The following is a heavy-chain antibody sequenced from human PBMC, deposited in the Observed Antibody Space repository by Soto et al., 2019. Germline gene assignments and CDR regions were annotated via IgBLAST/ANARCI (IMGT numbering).Heavy chain of an antibody. J-gene: IGHJ6*02. V-gene: IGHV3-30*18. CDR2: ISYDGSNK. D-gene: IGHD2-21*02. CDR1: GFTFSSYG. CDR3: AKDRGLAYCGGDCYSYYYYYGMDV. Sequence: GGSLRLSCAASGFTFSSYGMHWVRQAPGKGPERVAVISYDGSNKYYADSVKGRFTISRDNSKNTLYLQMNSLRAEDTAVYYCAKDRGLAYCGGDCYSYYYYYGMDVWGQGTTVTVSS.